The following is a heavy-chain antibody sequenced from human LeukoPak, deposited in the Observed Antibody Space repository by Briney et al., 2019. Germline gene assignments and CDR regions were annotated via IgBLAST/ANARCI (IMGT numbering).Heavy chain of an antibody. J-gene: IGHJ4*02. Sequence: ASVKVSCKASGGTFSSYAISWLRQAPGQGLEWMGGIIPIFGTANYAQKFQGRVTITTDESTSTAYMELSSPRSEDTAVYYCANTQRELLHFDYWGQGTLVTVSS. CDR3: ANTQRELLHFDY. D-gene: IGHD1-26*01. CDR1: GGTFSSYA. V-gene: IGHV1-69*05. CDR2: IIPIFGTA.